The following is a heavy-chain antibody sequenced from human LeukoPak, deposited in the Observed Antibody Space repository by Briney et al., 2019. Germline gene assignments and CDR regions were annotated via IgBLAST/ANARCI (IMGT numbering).Heavy chain of an antibody. CDR3: ARGGRGTYYYFDL. Sequence: ASVTVSCQASGYTLTGYYMHWVRQAPGQGLAWMGLINPNSGCTNYPQKFQGRVSMTADTSTSTAYMELRSMRADDTAVYYCARGGRGTYYYFDLWGQGTLVTVSS. CDR2: INPNSGCT. J-gene: IGHJ4*02. V-gene: IGHV1-2*02. CDR1: GYTLTGYY. D-gene: IGHD1-26*01.